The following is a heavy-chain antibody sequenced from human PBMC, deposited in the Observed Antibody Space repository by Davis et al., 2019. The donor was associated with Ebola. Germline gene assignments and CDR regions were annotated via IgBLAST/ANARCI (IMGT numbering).Heavy chain of an antibody. J-gene: IGHJ4*02. CDR1: GFTFSSYS. CDR3: ARYYRAVAGHFDY. D-gene: IGHD6-19*01. CDR2: ISSSSSTI. Sequence: GGSLRLSCAASGFTFSSYSMNWVRQAPGKGLEWVSYISSSSSTIYYADSVKGRFTISRDNAKNSLYLQMNSLRAEDTAVYYCARYYRAVAGHFDYWGQGTLVTVSS. V-gene: IGHV3-48*01.